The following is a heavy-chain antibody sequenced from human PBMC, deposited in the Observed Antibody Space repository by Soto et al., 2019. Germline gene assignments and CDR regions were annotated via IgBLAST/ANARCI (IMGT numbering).Heavy chain of an antibody. CDR3: ARGRYYDSSGYPIDY. D-gene: IGHD3-22*01. V-gene: IGHV4-59*12. J-gene: IGHJ4*02. Sequence: SSETLSLTCTVSGGSISSYYWSWIRQPPGKGLEWIGYIYYSGSTNYNPSLKSRVTISVDTSKNQFSLKLSSVTAADTAVYYCARGRYYDSSGYPIDYWGQGTLVTVSS. CDR2: IYYSGST. CDR1: GGSISSYY.